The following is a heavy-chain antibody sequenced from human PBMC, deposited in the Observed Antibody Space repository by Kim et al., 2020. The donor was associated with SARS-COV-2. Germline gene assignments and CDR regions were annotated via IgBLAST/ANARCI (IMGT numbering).Heavy chain of an antibody. D-gene: IGHD6-19*01. CDR1: GFNFSSYS. J-gene: IGHJ5*02. Sequence: WGSLRLSCAASGFNFSSYSMNWVRQAPGKWLEWVSSISSSSSYIYYADSVKGRFTISRDNAKNSLYLQMNSLRAEDTAVYYCAREGGGSSGWSWFDPWGQGTLVTVSS. V-gene: IGHV3-21*01. CDR3: AREGGGSSGWSWFDP. CDR2: ISSSSSYI.